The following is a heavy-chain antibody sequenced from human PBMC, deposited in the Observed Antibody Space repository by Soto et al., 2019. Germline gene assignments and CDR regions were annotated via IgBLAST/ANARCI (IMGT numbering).Heavy chain of an antibody. D-gene: IGHD5-18*01. V-gene: IGHV4-31*03. J-gene: IGHJ5*02. Sequence: TLSLPCTVSGXSLTSDGYYWSWIRQHPGKGLEWIAYIYYIGSTYYNRSLNSRFTISVDPSKNPFSLKLRSLTAAATAVYYCAREDTSMAFDPWAQGTLVTVSS. CDR1: GXSLTSDGYY. CDR2: IYYIGST. CDR3: AREDTSMAFDP.